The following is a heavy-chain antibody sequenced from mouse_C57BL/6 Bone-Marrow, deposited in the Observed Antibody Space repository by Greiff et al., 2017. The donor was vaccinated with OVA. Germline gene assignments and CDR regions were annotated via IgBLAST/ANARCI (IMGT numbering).Heavy chain of an antibody. CDR2: IYPGSGST. CDR1: GYTFTSYW. V-gene: IGHV1-55*01. Sequence: VQLQQPGAELVKPGASVKMSYKASGYTFTSYWITWVKQRPGQGLEWIGDIYPGSGSTNYNEKFKSKATLTVDTSSSTAYMQLSSLTSEDSAVYYCARAPIYYYGSSYKWYFDVWGTGTTVTVSS. D-gene: IGHD1-1*01. CDR3: ARAPIYYYGSSYKWYFDV. J-gene: IGHJ1*03.